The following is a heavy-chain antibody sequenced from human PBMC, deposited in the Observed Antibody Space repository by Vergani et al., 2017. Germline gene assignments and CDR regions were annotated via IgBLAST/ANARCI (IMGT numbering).Heavy chain of an antibody. CDR3: AKDRCYSGYDMHWYFDL. CDR1: GFTFSSYA. V-gene: IGHV3-23*01. CDR2: ISGSGGST. J-gene: IGHJ2*01. Sequence: EVQLLESGGGLVQPGGSLRLSCAASGFTFSSYAMSWVRQAPGKGLEWVSAISGSGGSTYYADSVKGRFTISRDNSKNTLYLQMNSLRAEDTAVYYCAKDRCYSGYDMHWYFDLWGRGTLVTVSS. D-gene: IGHD5-12*01.